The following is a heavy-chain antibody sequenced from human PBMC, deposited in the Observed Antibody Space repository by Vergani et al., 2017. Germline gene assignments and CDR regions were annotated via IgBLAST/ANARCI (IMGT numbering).Heavy chain of an antibody. Sequence: QVQLVQSGAEVKKPGASVKASCKASGYTFTSYYMHWVRQAPGQGLEWMGIINPSGGSTSYAQKFQGRVTMTRDTSTGTVYMELSSLRSEATAVYYCAGPLTYYDILTGSFYYYGMDVWGQGTTVTVSS. J-gene: IGHJ6*02. CDR2: INPSGGST. CDR3: AGPLTYYDILTGSFYYYGMDV. V-gene: IGHV1-46*01. D-gene: IGHD3-9*01. CDR1: GYTFTSYY.